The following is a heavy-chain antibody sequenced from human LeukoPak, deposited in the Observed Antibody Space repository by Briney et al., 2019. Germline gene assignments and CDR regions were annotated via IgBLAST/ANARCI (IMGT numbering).Heavy chain of an antibody. CDR1: GYSISSGYY. D-gene: IGHD2-8*02. CDR2: IYHSGST. CDR3: ARVEEYVYDY. J-gene: IGHJ4*02. Sequence: PSETLSLTCTVSGYSISSGYYWGWIRQPPGKGLEWIGSIYHSGSTYYNPSLKSRVTISVDTSKNQFSLKLSSVTAADTAVYYCARVEEYVYDYWGQGTLVTVSS. V-gene: IGHV4-38-2*02.